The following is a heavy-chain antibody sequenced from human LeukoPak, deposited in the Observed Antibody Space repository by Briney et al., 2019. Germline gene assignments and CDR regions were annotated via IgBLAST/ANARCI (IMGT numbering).Heavy chain of an antibody. Sequence: ASVKVSCKASGGTFSSYAISWVRQAPGQGLEWMGWISAYNGNTNYAQKLQGRVTMTTDTSTSTAYMELRSLRSEDTAVYYCARFDQGYSSSWTGNNWFDPWGQGTLVTVSS. J-gene: IGHJ5*02. V-gene: IGHV1-18*01. CDR2: ISAYNGNT. CDR3: ARFDQGYSSSWTGNNWFDP. D-gene: IGHD6-13*01. CDR1: GGTFSSYA.